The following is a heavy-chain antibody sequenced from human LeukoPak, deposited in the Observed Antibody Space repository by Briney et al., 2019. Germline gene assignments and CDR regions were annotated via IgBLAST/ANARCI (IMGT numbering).Heavy chain of an antibody. Sequence: GASVKVSCKASGYTFTNYGISWVRQAPGQGLEWVGWISAYNGNTNYAQNLQDRVTMTTDTSTSAAYMELRSLISDDTAVYYCAREGPVAVAGLDYWGQGTLVTVPS. CDR1: GYTFTNYG. CDR3: AREGPVAVAGLDY. J-gene: IGHJ4*02. V-gene: IGHV1-18*01. D-gene: IGHD6-19*01. CDR2: ISAYNGNT.